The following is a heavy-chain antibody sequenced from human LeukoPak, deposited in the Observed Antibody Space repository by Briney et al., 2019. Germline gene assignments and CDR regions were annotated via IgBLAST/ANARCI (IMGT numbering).Heavy chain of an antibody. V-gene: IGHV4-59*01. CDR1: GGSISSYY. CDR3: AGFGLTGRYFGLNWFDP. J-gene: IGHJ5*02. Sequence: SETLSLTCTVSGGSISSYYWSWIRQPPGKGLEWVGYIYYSGSTNCNPSLKSRVTITVDTSKNQFSLKLSSVTAADTAVYYCAGFGLTGRYFGLNWFDPWGQGTLVTVSS. CDR2: IYYSGST. D-gene: IGHD3-9*01.